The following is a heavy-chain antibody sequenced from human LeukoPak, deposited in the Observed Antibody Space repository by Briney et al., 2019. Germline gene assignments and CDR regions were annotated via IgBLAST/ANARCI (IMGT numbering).Heavy chain of an antibody. V-gene: IGHV3-30*18. CDR1: GFIFSNYG. CDR2: ISFDGRNG. Sequence: GGSLRLSCAASGFIFSNYGMNWVRQAPGKGLEWVAIISFDGRNGYYAESAKGRFTISRDNSKNIVYLQINSLRPEDTAVYHCVKAGADSSGWYYGFDTWGQGTMVIVSS. CDR3: VKAGADSSGWYYGFDT. D-gene: IGHD6-19*01. J-gene: IGHJ3*02.